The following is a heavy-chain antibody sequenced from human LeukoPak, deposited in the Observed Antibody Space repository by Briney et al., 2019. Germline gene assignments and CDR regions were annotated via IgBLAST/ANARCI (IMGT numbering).Heavy chain of an antibody. CDR1: GFTFTYYA. V-gene: IGHV3-23*01. J-gene: IGHJ4*02. CDR3: AKGDGLGNYYSLTYFDY. CDR2: ISASGGST. Sequence: QPGGSLRLSCAASGFTFTYYAMSWVRQAPGKGLEWVSTISASGGSTTSADSVKGRFSISRDSSKNTLYLQMNSLRAEDTAGYYCAKGDGLGNYYSLTYFDYWGQGALVTVSS. D-gene: IGHD3-10*01.